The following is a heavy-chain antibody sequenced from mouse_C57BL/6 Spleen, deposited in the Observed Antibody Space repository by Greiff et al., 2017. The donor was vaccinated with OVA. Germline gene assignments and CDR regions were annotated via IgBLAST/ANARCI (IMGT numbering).Heavy chain of an antibody. CDR1: GYTFTSYW. D-gene: IGHD2-4*01. Sequence: QVQLQQPGAELVKPGASVKMSCKASGYTFTSYWITWVKQRPGQGPEWIGDIYPGSGSTNYNEKFKSKATLTVDTSSSSAYMQLSSLTSEDSAVDYCARGIYYDYERYFDVWGTGTTVTVAS. V-gene: IGHV1-55*01. CDR2: IYPGSGST. CDR3: ARGIYYDYERYFDV. J-gene: IGHJ1*03.